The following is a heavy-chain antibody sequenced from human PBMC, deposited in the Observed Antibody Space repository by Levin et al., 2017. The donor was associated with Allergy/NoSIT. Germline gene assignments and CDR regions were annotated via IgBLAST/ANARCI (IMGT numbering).Heavy chain of an antibody. J-gene: IGHJ4*02. CDR2: IYHSGST. V-gene: IGHV4-30-2*01. CDR3: ARDGSGSYGRGVFDY. CDR1: GGSISSGGYS. Sequence: PSETLSLTCAVSGGSISSGGYSWSWIRQPPGKGLEWIGYIYHSGSTYYNPSLQSRVTISVDRSKNQFSLKLSSVTAADTAVYYCARDGSGSYGRGVFDYWGQGTLVTVSS. D-gene: IGHD3-10*01.